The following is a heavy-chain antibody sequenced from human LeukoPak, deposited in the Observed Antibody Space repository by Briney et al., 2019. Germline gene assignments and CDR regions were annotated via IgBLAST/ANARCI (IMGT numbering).Heavy chain of an antibody. CDR1: GGSITDRAHY. CDR3: ARQGRNCNILGGAKNDFDP. CDR2: IYYSGAT. J-gene: IGHJ5*02. D-gene: IGHD3-3*02. V-gene: IGHV4-39*01. Sequence: SESLSLTCTVSGGSITDRAHYWGWIRQAPGKGLEWIGTIYYSGATYYNPSLRSRVAVSVDTSNNQFSLKVDSMTATDTAVYFCARQGRNCNILGGAKNDFDPWGQGTLVTVSS.